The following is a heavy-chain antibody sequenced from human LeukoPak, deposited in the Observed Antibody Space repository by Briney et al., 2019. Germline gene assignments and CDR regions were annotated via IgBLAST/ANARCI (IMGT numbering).Heavy chain of an antibody. J-gene: IGHJ6*03. CDR3: ASTQYYYYYMDV. CDR2: VYYSGST. CDR1: GGSIRGYY. Sequence: SETLSLTCNVSGGSIRGYYWSWIRQPPGKGLEWVGYVYYSGSTNYNPSLKSRVTISVDTSKNQFSLKLSSVTAADTAVYYCASTQYYYYYMDVWGKGTTVTISS. V-gene: IGHV4-59*08.